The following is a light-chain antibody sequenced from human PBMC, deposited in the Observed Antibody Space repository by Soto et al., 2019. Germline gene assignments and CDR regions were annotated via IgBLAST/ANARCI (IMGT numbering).Light chain of an antibody. J-gene: IGKJ5*01. V-gene: IGKV4-1*01. Sequence: DTMVSESPDSGPVSPGDRSPIACNPSHIVVNSSNNKNYLAWYQQKPGQPPKVLIYWASTRETGVPDRFSGSGSGTDFTLTISSLQAEDVAVYYCQKYYSAPISCGKGKRLAIK. CDR3: QKYYSAPIS. CDR2: WAS. CDR1: HIVVNSSNNKNY.